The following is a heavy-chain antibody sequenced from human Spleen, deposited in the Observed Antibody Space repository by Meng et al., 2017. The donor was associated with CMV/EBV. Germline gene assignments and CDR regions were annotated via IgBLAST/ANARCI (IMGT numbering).Heavy chain of an antibody. V-gene: IGHV5-51*01. D-gene: IGHD3-10*01. J-gene: IGHJ4*02. Sequence: SGYSFTSYWIGWVRQMPGKGLGWVGIIYPGDSDTRYSPSFQGQVTISADKSISTACLQWSSLKASDTAMYYCARPGTYCYGSGSYAYWDQGTLVTVSS. CDR1: GYSFTSYW. CDR3: ARPGTYCYGSGSYAY. CDR2: IYPGDSDT.